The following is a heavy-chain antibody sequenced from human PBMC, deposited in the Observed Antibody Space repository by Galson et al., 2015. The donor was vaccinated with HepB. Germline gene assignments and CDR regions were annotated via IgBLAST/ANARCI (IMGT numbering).Heavy chain of an antibody. V-gene: IGHV3-9*01. Sequence: SLRLSCAASGFTVSTNYMTWVRQVPGKGLEWVSGINWDGVLINYPDSVNGRFTVSRDNVKNCLYLQMNDLRPEDTALYFCARAPKGWGPSDYWGQGTLVTVSS. J-gene: IGHJ4*02. CDR3: ARAPKGWGPSDY. CDR1: GFTVSTNY. CDR2: INWDGVLI. D-gene: IGHD3-16*01.